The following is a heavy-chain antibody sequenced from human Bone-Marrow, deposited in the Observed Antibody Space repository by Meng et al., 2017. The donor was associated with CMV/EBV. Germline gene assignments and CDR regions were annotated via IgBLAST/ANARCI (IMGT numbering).Heavy chain of an antibody. J-gene: IGHJ4*02. Sequence: SETLSLTCPVSGGSISSYYWSWIRQPPGKGLEWIGYIYYSGSTNYNHSLKSRVTISVDTSKNQFSLKLSSVTAADTAVYYCARTPEYCSSTSCYMDYWGQGTLVTVSS. D-gene: IGHD2-2*02. CDR2: IYYSGST. V-gene: IGHV4-59*01. CDR1: GGSISSYY. CDR3: ARTPEYCSSTSCYMDY.